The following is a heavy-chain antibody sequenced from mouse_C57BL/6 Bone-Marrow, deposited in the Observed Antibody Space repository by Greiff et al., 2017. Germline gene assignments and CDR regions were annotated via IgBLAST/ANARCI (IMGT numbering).Heavy chain of an antibody. J-gene: IGHJ2*01. V-gene: IGHV1-81*01. CDR2: IYPRSGNT. CDR3: ARFYDGYLDY. D-gene: IGHD2-3*01. Sequence: VQLVESGAELARPGASVKLSCKASGYTFTSYGISWVKQRTGQGLEWIGEIYPRSGNTYYNEKFKGKATLTADKSSSTAYMALRSLTSEDSAVYFCARFYDGYLDYWGQGTTLTVSS. CDR1: GYTFTSYG.